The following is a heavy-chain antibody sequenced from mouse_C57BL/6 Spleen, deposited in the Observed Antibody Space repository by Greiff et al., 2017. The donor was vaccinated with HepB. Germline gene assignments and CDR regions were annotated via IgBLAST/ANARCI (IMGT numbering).Heavy chain of an antibody. CDR1: GYTFTSYW. D-gene: IGHD2-4*01. J-gene: IGHJ2*01. CDR2: IDPSDSET. Sequence: QVQLLQPGAELVRPGSSVKLSCKASGYTFTSYWMHWVKQRPIQGLEWIGNIDPSDSETHYNQKFKDKATLTVDKSSSTAYMQLSSLTSEDSAVYYCTRAESYDYDKGYYFDYWGQGTTLTVSS. V-gene: IGHV1-52*01. CDR3: TRAESYDYDKGYYFDY.